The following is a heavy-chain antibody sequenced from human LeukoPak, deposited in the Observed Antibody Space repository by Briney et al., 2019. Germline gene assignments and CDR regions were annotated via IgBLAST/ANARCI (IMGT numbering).Heavy chain of an antibody. V-gene: IGHV4-34*01. CDR3: ARGGCGGSCYSPWYFDL. CDR2: INHSGST. D-gene: IGHD2-15*01. J-gene: IGHJ2*01. CDR1: GGSFSGYY. Sequence: SETLSLTCAVYGGSFSGYYWSWIRQPPGKGLEWIGEINHSGSTNYNPSLKSRVTISVDTSKNQFSLKLSSVTAADTAVYYCARGGCGGSCYSPWYFDLWGRGTLVTVSS.